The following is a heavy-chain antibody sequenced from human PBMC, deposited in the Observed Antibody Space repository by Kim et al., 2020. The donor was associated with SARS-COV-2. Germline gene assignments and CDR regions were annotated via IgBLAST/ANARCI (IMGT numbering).Heavy chain of an antibody. V-gene: IGHV3-48*03. CDR2: ISSSGSTI. CDR1: GFTFSSYE. Sequence: GGSLRLSCAASGFTFSSYEMNWVRQAPGKGLEWVSYISSSGSTIYYADSVKGRFTISRDNAKNSLYLQMNSLRAEDTAVYYCAREGGVELLWFGELNMYPPHYYYGMDVWGQGTTVTVSS. D-gene: IGHD3-10*01. CDR3: AREGGVELLWFGELNMYPPHYYYGMDV. J-gene: IGHJ6*02.